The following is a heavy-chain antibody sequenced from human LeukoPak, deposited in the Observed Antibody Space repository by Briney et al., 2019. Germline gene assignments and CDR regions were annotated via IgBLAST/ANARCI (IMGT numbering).Heavy chain of an antibody. CDR3: ARGDGYNFDAFDI. J-gene: IGHJ3*02. Sequence: SETLSLTCSVSGGSIGSYYWSWIRQPPGKGLEWIGYIDYSGSTNYNPSLKSRVTISIDTSKKQFSLKLTSVTAADTAIYYCARGDGYNFDAFDIWGQGTMVTVSS. D-gene: IGHD5-24*01. V-gene: IGHV4-59*01. CDR2: IDYSGST. CDR1: GGSIGSYY.